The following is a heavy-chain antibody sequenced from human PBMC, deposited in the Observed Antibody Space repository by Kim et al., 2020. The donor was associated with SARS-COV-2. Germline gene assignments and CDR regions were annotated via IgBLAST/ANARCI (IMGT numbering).Heavy chain of an antibody. CDR3: ATGGSGYDSLSRGRIDC. CDR1: GGTFSSYA. CDR2: IIPIFGTA. D-gene: IGHD5-12*01. J-gene: IGHJ4*02. V-gene: IGHV1-69*13. Sequence: SVKVSCKASGGTFSSYAISWVRQAPGQGLEWMGGIIPIFGTANYAQKFQGRVTITADESTSTAYMELSSLRSEDTAVYYCATGGSGYDSLSRGRIDCWGQGTLVTVSS.